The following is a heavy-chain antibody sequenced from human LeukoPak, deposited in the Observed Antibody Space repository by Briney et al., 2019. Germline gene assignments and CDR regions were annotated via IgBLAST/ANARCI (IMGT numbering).Heavy chain of an antibody. CDR3: ARGTLSGSTGGLDY. J-gene: IGHJ4*02. D-gene: IGHD1-26*01. V-gene: IGHV3-13*04. Sequence: GGSLRLSCAASGFTFSSYDMHWVRQATGKGLEWVSAIGSAGDTYYPGSVKGRFTISRENAKNSLYLQMNSLRAGDTAVYYCARGTLSGSTGGLDYWGQGTLVTVSS. CDR2: IGSAGDT. CDR1: GFTFSSYD.